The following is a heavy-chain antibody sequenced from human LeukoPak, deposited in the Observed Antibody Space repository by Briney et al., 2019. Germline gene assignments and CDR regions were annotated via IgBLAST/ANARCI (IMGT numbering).Heavy chain of an antibody. Sequence: SETLSLTCTVSGGSISSYYWSWIRQPPGKGLEWIGYIYTSGSTNYNPSLKSRVTISVDTSKNQFSLKLSSVTAADTAVYYCARHREILNWFDPWGQGTLVTVSS. CDR2: IYTSGST. J-gene: IGHJ5*02. CDR1: GGSISSYY. CDR3: ARHREILNWFDP. D-gene: IGHD3-10*01. V-gene: IGHV4-4*09.